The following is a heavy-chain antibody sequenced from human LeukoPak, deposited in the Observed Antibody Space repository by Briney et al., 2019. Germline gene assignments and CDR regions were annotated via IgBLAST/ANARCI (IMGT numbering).Heavy chain of an antibody. J-gene: IGHJ4*02. Sequence: GGSLRLSCAASGFTFSSYDMHWVRQATGKGLEWVSAIGTAGDTYYPGSVKGRFTISRENAKNSLYLQMNSLRAGDTAVYYCARGQDGGSSWFSLYYFDYWGQGTLVTVSS. D-gene: IGHD6-13*01. CDR1: GFTFSSYD. CDR3: ARGQDGGSSWFSLYYFDY. CDR2: IGTAGDT. V-gene: IGHV3-13*01.